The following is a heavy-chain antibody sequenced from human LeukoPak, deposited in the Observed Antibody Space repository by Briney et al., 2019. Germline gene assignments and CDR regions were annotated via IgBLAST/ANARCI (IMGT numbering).Heavy chain of an antibody. CDR3: AKMTAPAY. CDR1: GFTSSSYW. CDR2: ISNDGTTT. Sequence: PGGSLRLSCAASGFTSSSYWMHWVRQAPGKGLVWVSRISNDGTTTTYADSVKGRFTISRDNAKNTLYLQMNSLRVEDTAIYYCAKMTAPAYWGQGTLVTVSS. D-gene: IGHD5-18*01. V-gene: IGHV3-74*01. J-gene: IGHJ4*02.